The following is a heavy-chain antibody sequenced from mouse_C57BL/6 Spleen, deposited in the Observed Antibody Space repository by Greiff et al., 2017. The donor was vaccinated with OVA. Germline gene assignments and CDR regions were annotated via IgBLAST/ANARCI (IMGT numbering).Heavy chain of an antibody. Sequence: QVQLKESGAELARPGASVKLSCKASGYTFTSYGISWVKQRTGQGLEWIGEIYPRSGNTYYNEKFKGKATLTADKSSSTAYMELRSLTSEDSAVYSCARSEVGLFDYWGQGTTLTVSS. CDR2: IYPRSGNT. D-gene: IGHD1-1*02. CDR3: ARSEVGLFDY. V-gene: IGHV1-81*01. J-gene: IGHJ2*01. CDR1: GYTFTSYG.